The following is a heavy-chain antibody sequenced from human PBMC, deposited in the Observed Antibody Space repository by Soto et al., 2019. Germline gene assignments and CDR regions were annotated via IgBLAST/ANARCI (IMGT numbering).Heavy chain of an antibody. CDR1: GYTFTNYA. V-gene: IGHV1-3*01. CDR2: INAGNGNA. Sequence: QVQLVQSGAEVKKPGASVKVSYKASGYTFTNYAMHWVRQAPGQRLEWMGWINAGNGNAKYSQKFQGRDTITRDTSASTDYMELSSLRSEDTAVYSCAILRYFGEGMGFDPWGQGTLVTVSS. D-gene: IGHD3-9*01. CDR3: AILRYFGEGMGFDP. J-gene: IGHJ5*02.